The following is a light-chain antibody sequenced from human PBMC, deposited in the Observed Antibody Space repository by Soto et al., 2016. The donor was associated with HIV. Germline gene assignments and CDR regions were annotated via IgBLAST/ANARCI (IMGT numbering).Light chain of an antibody. CDR2: DDT. V-gene: IGLV3-21*03. J-gene: IGLJ2*01. CDR1: NIGAKA. CDR3: HVWDTSDVI. Sequence: SYVLTQPPSVSVPPGKTAIITCGGNNIGAKAVHWYQQKPGQAPVLVVFDDTDRPSGIPERFSAANSGNTATLSISRVEAGDEADYYCHVWDTSDVIFGGGTRLTVL.